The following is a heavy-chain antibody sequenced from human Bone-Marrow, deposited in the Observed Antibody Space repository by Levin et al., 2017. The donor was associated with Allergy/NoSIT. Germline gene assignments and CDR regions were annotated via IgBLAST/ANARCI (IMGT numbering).Heavy chain of an antibody. CDR2: IFHDGSNK. CDR3: AKSIEDIVLGGMDV. V-gene: IGHV3-30*18. J-gene: IGHJ6*02. D-gene: IGHD2-8*02. CDR1: GFTFRDYG. Sequence: GESLKISCAASGFTFRDYGMYWVRQAPGKGLEWVAVIFHDGSNKYYADSVKGRFTISRDNSKNTLYLQMNSLRAEDTAVFYCAKSIEDIVLGGMDVWGQGTTVTVSS.